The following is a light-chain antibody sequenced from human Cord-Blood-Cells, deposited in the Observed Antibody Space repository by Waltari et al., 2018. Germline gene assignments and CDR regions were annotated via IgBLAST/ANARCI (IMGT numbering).Light chain of an antibody. CDR3: VLYMGSGISV. CDR2: STN. V-gene: IGLV8-61*01. CDR1: SGSVSTSYY. J-gene: IGLJ3*02. Sequence: QTVVTQEPSFSVSPGGTVTLTCGLSSGSVSTSYYPSWYQQTPGQAPRTLLYSTNPRSSGVPDRFSGSILGNKAALTITGAQADDESDYYCVLYMGSGISVFGGGTKLTVL.